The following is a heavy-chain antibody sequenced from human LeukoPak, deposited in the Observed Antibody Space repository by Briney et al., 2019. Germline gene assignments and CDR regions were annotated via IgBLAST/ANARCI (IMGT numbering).Heavy chain of an antibody. CDR3: ASGTYYGSGSWGY. D-gene: IGHD3-10*01. J-gene: IGHJ4*02. CDR1: GLTFTNYA. V-gene: IGHV3-23*01. CDR2: IGGSGGST. Sequence: PGGSLRLSCAASGLTFTNYAMSWVRQAPGKGLEWVAAIGGSGGSTYYADSVKGRFTISRDNPKNTVYLQMISLRDEDTAVYYCASGTYYGSGSWGYWGQGTLVTVSS.